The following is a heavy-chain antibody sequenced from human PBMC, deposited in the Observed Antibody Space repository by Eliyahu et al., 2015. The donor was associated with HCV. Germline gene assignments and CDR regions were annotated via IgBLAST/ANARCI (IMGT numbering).Heavy chain of an antibody. CDR1: GFTFXXXYY. D-gene: IGHD4-23*01. CDR2: ISSSSSYP. CDR3: ARSGMTTVVSPDY. J-gene: IGHJ4*02. V-gene: IGHV3-11*05. Sequence: QVQLVESGGGLAKPGGSLRLSCAASGFTFXXXYYMXWIRQAPGKGLEWVSYISSSSSYPNYADSVKGRFTISRDNAKNSLYLQMNSLRAEDTAVYYCARSGMTTVVSPDYWGQGTLVTVSS.